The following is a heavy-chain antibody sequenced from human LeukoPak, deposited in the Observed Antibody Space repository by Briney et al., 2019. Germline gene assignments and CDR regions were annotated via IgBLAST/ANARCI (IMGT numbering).Heavy chain of an antibody. D-gene: IGHD5-12*01. CDR1: GGSIGSHH. CDR3: AASFGGYVLDY. J-gene: IGHJ4*02. V-gene: IGHV4-59*11. Sequence: SETLSLTCTVSGGSIGSHHWNWIRQPPGKGLEWIGIAFYSGGTNYNPSLKSRVAISGDTSKNQFALKLSSVTAADTAVHYCAASFGGYVLDYWGQGALVIVSS. CDR2: AFYSGGT.